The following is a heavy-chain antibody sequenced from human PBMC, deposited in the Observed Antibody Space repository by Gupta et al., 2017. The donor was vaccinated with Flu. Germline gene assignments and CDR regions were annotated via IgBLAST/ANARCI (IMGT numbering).Heavy chain of an antibody. Sequence: VGVAWVRQAPGKALEWLARIYWNDDMRYSPFLKNRLTITRDTYKKQVFLTITNVDPWDIATYFCARRMSSKSFTSRHSFDFCGQETLVTVSS. CDR3: ARRMSSKSFTSRHSFDF. V-gene: IGHV2-5*01. CDR1: VG. CDR2: IYWNDDM. J-gene: IGHJ4*02.